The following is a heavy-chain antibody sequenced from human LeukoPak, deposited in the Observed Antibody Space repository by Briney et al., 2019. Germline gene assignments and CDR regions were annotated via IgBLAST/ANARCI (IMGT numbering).Heavy chain of an antibody. V-gene: IGHV3-23*01. D-gene: IGHD3-22*01. J-gene: IGHJ4*02. Sequence: GGSLRLSCAASGFTFSTYAMSWVRQAPGKGLEWVSAISGSGGSTYYVDSVKGRFTISRDNSKNTLYLQMNSLRADDTAVYYCAKELRSSGFFDYWGQGTLVTVSS. CDR3: AKELRSSGFFDY. CDR2: ISGSGGST. CDR1: GFTFSTYA.